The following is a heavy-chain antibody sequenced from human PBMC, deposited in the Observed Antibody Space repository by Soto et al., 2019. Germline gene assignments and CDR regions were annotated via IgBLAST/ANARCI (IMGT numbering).Heavy chain of an antibody. V-gene: IGHV4-30-4*01. D-gene: IGHD3-10*01. CDR3: ARARGSRYFDY. CDR2: IYYSGST. CDR1: GGSISSGDYY. J-gene: IGHJ4*02. Sequence: SETLSLTCTVSGGSISSGDYYWSWIRQPPGKGLEWIGYIYYSGSTYYNPSLKSRVTISVDTSKNQFSLKLSSVTAADTAVYYCARARGSRYFDYWGQGTLVTVSS.